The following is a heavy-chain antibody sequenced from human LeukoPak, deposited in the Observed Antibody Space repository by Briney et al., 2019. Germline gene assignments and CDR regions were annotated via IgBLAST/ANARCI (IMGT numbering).Heavy chain of an antibody. Sequence: GGSLRLSCAASGFTFDDYGMSWVRQAPGKGLEWVSGINWNGGSTGYADSVKGRFTISRDNAKNSLYLQINSLRAEDTAVYYCARKRGDYYFDYWGQGTLVSVSS. D-gene: IGHD5-12*01. V-gene: IGHV3-20*04. CDR1: GFTFDDYG. CDR2: INWNGGST. CDR3: ARKRGDYYFDY. J-gene: IGHJ4*02.